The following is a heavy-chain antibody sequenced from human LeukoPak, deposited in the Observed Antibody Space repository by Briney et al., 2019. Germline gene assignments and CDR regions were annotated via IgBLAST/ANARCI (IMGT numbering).Heavy chain of an antibody. D-gene: IGHD3-16*01. CDR1: GFTFSDYY. CDR2: ISSSGSTI. Sequence: PGGSLRLSCAASGFTFSDYYMSWIRQAPGKGLEWVSYISSSGSTIYYADSVKGRFTISRDNAKNSLYLQMNSLRAEDTAVYYCARDFGDGAYTDPYGMDVWGQGTTVTVSS. J-gene: IGHJ6*02. CDR3: ARDFGDGAYTDPYGMDV. V-gene: IGHV3-11*01.